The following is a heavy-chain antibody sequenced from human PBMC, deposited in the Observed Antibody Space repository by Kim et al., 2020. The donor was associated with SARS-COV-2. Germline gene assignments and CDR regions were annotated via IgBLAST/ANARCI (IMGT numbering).Heavy chain of an antibody. J-gene: IGHJ4*02. CDR1: GFSLSTSGMC. D-gene: IGHD3-10*01. CDR3: ARIGPFPGSYDHSGYYFDY. Sequence: SGPTLVKPTQTLTLTCTFSGFSLSTSGMCVSWIRQPPEKALEWLALIDWDDDKYHITSLKTRLTISKDTSKNQVVLTMTNMDPVDTATYYCARIGPFPGSYDHSGYYFDYWGQGTLVTVSS. V-gene: IGHV2-70*01. CDR2: IDWDDDK.